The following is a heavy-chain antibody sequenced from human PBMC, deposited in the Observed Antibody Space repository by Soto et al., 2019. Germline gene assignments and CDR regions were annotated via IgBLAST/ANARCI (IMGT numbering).Heavy chain of an antibody. CDR3: AKEPRQLLYRYFDY. J-gene: IGHJ4*02. CDR2: ISGSGGST. CDR1: GFTFGRFP. D-gene: IGHD2-2*02. Sequence: PGGSLGPPFPAFGFTFGRFPMGWVPQAPGKGLEWVSAISGSGGSTYYADSVKGRFAISRDNSKNTLYLQMNSLRAEDTAVYYCAKEPRQLLYRYFDYWGQGTLVTVSS. V-gene: IGHV3-23*01.